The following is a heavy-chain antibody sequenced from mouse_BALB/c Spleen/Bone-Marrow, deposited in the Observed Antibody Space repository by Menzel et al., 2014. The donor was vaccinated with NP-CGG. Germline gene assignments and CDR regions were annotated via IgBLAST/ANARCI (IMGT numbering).Heavy chain of an antibody. J-gene: IGHJ4*01. Sequence: VQLQESGPELVKPGASVRISCKASGYTFTRYYIHWMKQRPGQGLERIGWIYPGNVNTKYNEKFKGKATLTADKSSSTAYMQLSSLTSEDSAVYFCAMWLRRDYYAMDYWGQGTSVTVSS. CDR1: GYTFTRYY. CDR2: IYPGNVNT. D-gene: IGHD2-2*01. V-gene: IGHV1S56*01. CDR3: AMWLRRDYYAMDY.